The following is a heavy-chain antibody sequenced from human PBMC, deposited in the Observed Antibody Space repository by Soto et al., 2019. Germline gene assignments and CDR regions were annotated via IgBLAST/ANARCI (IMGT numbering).Heavy chain of an antibody. CDR3: AWSGAHAAY. Sequence: QVQLVQSGAEVKKPGASVKVSCKASGYTFTSYAISWVRQAPGQGLEGMGWISAYNGNTNYAQKLQGRVTITTDTCTTAAYMELRRLKSVDASVYSFAWSGAHAAYCGKGTLVTVSS. CDR2: ISAYNGNT. J-gene: IGHJ4*02. D-gene: IGHD6-25*01. CDR1: GYTFTSYA. V-gene: IGHV1-18*01.